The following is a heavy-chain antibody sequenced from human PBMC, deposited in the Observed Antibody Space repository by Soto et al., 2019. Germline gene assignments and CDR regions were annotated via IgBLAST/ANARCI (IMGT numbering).Heavy chain of an antibody. D-gene: IGHD2-2*01. CDR1: GFALSGST. J-gene: IGHJ6*02. V-gene: IGHV3-73*02. CDR3: TKPIPASVYYYGMEV. CDR2: IRSKGNTYAT. Sequence: EVQLVETGGGLVQPGGSLKLSCAASGFALSGSTMHWVRQASGKGLEWVGRIRSKGNTYATSYAASVQGRFTISRDVSKNTAFLEMNSLKTEDTGVYYCTKPIPASVYYYGMEVWGQGTTVTVSS.